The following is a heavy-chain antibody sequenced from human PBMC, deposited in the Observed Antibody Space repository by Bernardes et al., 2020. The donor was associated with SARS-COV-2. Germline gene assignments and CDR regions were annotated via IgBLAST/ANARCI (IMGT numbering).Heavy chain of an antibody. Sequence: SETLSLTCAVSGGAITRYYWTCTRQPPGKALEWIWFIYHTASTNYSPSLKSRVSISVDTSKNQFSLKLSSVTAAETAVYYSARIEPATVTTYCGMDVWGQGTTVSGSS. CDR3: ARIEPATVTTYCGMDV. D-gene: IGHD4-17*01. CDR1: GGAITRYY. J-gene: IGHJ6*02. V-gene: IGHV4-59*01. CDR2: IYHTAST.